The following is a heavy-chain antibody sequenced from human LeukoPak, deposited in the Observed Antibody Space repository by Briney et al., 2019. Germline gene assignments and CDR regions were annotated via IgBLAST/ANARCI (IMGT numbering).Heavy chain of an antibody. CDR3: ARDKSATMVRGVMEEPYYFDY. J-gene: IGHJ4*02. D-gene: IGHD3-10*01. CDR2: INPNSGGT. V-gene: IGHV1-2*02. CDR1: GYTFTGYY. Sequence: ASVRVSCKASGYTFTGYYMHWVRQAPGQGLEWMGWINPNSGGTNYAQKFQGRVTMTRDTSISTAYMELSRLRSDDTAVYYCARDKSATMVRGVMEEPYYFDYWGQGTLVTVSS.